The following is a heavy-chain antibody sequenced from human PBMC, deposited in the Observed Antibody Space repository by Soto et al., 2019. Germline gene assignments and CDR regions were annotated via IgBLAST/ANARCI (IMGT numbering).Heavy chain of an antibody. V-gene: IGHV1-2*04. CDR1: GYTFTGYY. D-gene: IGHD6-13*01. J-gene: IGHJ6*02. Sequence: ASVKVSCKASGYTFTGYYMHWVRQAPGQGLEWMGWINPNSGGTNYAQKFQGWVTMTRDTSISTAYMELSRLRSDDTAVYYCARSVPGIAAAGTFYYGMDVWGQGTTVTVSS. CDR2: INPNSGGT. CDR3: ARSVPGIAAAGTFYYGMDV.